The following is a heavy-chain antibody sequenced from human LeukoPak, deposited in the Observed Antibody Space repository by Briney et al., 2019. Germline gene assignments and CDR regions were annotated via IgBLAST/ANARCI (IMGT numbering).Heavy chain of an antibody. CDR2: ISVGGTTT. Sequence: GGSLRLSCAASGFTLSNYDMNWVRQAPGKGLEWVSSISVGGTTTYYADSVKGRFSISRDNSENTLYLQMNGLRADDTAVYSCAKSFTSSSSDYWGQGTLVTVSS. CDR3: AKSFTSSSSDY. J-gene: IGHJ4*02. D-gene: IGHD6-13*01. V-gene: IGHV3-23*01. CDR1: GFTLSNYD.